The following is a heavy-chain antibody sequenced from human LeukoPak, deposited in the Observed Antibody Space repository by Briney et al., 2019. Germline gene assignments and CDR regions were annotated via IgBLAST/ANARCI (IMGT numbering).Heavy chain of an antibody. V-gene: IGHV6-1*01. CDR3: ARDHGYSSGWYEADRGGGPGDYYYYYMDV. J-gene: IGHJ6*03. Sequence: SQTLSLTCAISGDSVSSNSAAWNWIRQSPSRGLEWLGRTYYRSKWYNDYAVSVKSRITINPDTSKNQFSLQLNSVTPEDTAVYYCARDHGYSSGWYEADRGGGPGDYYYYYMDVWGKGTTVTVSS. CDR2: TYYRSKWYN. CDR1: GDSVSSNSAA. D-gene: IGHD6-19*01.